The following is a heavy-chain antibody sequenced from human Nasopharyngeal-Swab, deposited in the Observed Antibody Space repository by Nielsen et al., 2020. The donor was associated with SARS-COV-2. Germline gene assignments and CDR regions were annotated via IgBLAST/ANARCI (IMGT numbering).Heavy chain of an antibody. Sequence: GEPLKISCAASGFTFSDYAMSWFRQAPGKGLEWVGFIRSKAYGGTTEYAASVKGRFTISRDDSKSIAYLQMNSLTTEDTAVHYCTRACSGGSCRASFDYWGQGTLVTVSS. D-gene: IGHD2-15*01. CDR2: IRSKAYGGTT. CDR3: TRACSGGSCRASFDY. CDR1: GFTFSDYA. J-gene: IGHJ4*02. V-gene: IGHV3-49*03.